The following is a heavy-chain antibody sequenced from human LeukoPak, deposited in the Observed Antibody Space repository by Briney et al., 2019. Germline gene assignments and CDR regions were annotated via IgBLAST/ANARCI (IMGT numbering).Heavy chain of an antibody. V-gene: IGHV4-59*08. J-gene: IGHJ4*02. CDR3: ARRGLMDYALNY. Sequence: KPSESLSLTCTVSGGSISSYYWSWIRQPPGKGLEWIGYIYYSGSTNYNPSLKSRVTISVDTSKNQFSLKLSSVTAADTAVYYCARRGLMDYALNYWGQGTLVTVSS. D-gene: IGHD4-17*01. CDR1: GGSISSYY. CDR2: IYYSGST.